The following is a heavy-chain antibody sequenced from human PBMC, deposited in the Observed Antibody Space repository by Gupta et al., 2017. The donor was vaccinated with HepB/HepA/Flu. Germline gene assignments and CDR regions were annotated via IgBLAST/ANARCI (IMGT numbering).Heavy chain of an antibody. Sequence: EVQLLESGGDLVQPGGSLRLSCAASGFTFSRYAMSWVRQAPGKGLEWVSVISGSGAGTYYTDSVKGRFTISRDNSKNTLYLQMNSLRAEDTAVYYCAKGASAVYFYYYMDVWGKGATVTVSS. D-gene: IGHD3-3*01. V-gene: IGHV3-23*01. J-gene: IGHJ6*03. CDR1: GFTFSRYA. CDR2: ISGSGAGT. CDR3: AKGASAVYFYYYMDV.